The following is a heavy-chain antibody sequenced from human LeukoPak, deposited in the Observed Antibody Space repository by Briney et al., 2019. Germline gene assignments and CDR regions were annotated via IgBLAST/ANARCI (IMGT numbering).Heavy chain of an antibody. CDR1: GFTFSSYG. V-gene: IGHV3-30*18. D-gene: IGHD2-2*01. Sequence: PGGSLRLSCAASGFTFSSYGMHWVRQAPGKGLEWVAVISYDGSNKYYADSVKGRFTISRDNSKNTLYLQMNSLRAEDTAVYYCAKGATVVPAAHHTGYYYYGMDVWGQGTAVTVSS. CDR3: AKGATVVPAAHHTGYYYYGMDV. CDR2: ISYDGSNK. J-gene: IGHJ6*02.